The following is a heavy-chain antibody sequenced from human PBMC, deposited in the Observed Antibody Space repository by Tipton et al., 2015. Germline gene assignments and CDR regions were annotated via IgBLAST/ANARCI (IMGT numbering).Heavy chain of an antibody. CDR2: IFYSGTT. CDR1: GGSFSGYY. V-gene: IGHV4-34*12. D-gene: IGHD3-3*01. CDR3: GSQTLVNYDSIQ. J-gene: IGHJ4*02. Sequence: TLSLTCAVYGGSFSGYYWSWIRQAPGKGLEWIGNIFYSGTTYYNPSLKSRVTISVDTSKSQFFLNLRSVTAADTAVYYCGSQTLVNYDSIQWGQGALVAVSS.